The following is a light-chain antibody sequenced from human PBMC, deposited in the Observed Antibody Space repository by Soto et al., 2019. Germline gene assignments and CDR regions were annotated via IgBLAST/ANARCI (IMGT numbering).Light chain of an antibody. CDR3: SSYTSGSTSYV. CDR2: EVS. V-gene: IGLV2-14*01. CDR1: SSDVGSYNY. Sequence: QSALTQPASVSGSPGQSITISCTGTSSDVGSYNYVSWYQQHPGKAPKLMISEVSNRPSGVSIRFSGSKSGNTASLTISGRQAEDEADYYCSSYTSGSTSYVFGTGTKLTVL. J-gene: IGLJ1*01.